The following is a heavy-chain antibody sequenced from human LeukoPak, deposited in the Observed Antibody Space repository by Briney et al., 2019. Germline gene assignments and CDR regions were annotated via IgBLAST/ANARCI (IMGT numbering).Heavy chain of an antibody. D-gene: IGHD6-19*01. J-gene: IGHJ5*02. CDR1: GFTFSSYD. Sequence: GGSLRLSCAASGFTFSSYDVTWVRQAPGGGLEWGSSIRPSGDNTYYGDSVKGPFTMSRDNSKTTVYLQMNNMRVDDTAVYYCARVAGWHWFDPWGQGALVTVSS. V-gene: IGHV3-23*01. CDR3: ARVAGWHWFDP. CDR2: IRPSGDNT.